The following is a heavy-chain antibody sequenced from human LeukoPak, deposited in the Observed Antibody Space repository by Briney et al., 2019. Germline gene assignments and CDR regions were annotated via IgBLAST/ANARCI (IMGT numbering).Heavy chain of an antibody. CDR2: INFHGDRT. Sequence: GGSLRLSCAASGFTFEDYGMSWVRQAPGKGLEWVSGINFHGDRTGYADSVKGRFTISRDNAKKSLYLQMNSLRAEDTALYYCARSGYYGSGSYFDYWGQGTLSPSP. D-gene: IGHD3-10*01. CDR1: GFTFEDYG. J-gene: IGHJ4*02. V-gene: IGHV3-20*04. CDR3: ARSGYYGSGSYFDY.